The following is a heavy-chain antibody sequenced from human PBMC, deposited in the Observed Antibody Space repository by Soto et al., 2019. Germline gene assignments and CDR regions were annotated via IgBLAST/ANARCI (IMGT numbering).Heavy chain of an antibody. Sequence: EVQLLESGGGLVQPGGSLTLSCTASGIIFSTFAMSWVRQAPGKGLEWVSGITGSGGSTNYADSVKGRFTISRDNSKNTLYLQMNSLRVEDTATYYCAIASVTPIRGGPPAYWGQGTLVTVSS. CDR1: GIIFSTFA. CDR3: AIASVTPIRGGPPAY. D-gene: IGHD3-10*01. V-gene: IGHV3-23*01. J-gene: IGHJ4*02. CDR2: ITGSGGST.